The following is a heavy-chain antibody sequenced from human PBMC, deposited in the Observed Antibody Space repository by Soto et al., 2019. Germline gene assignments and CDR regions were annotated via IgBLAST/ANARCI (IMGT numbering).Heavy chain of an antibody. CDR3: AKAENTMIVVAHHPDHAFDI. J-gene: IGHJ3*02. V-gene: IGHV3-23*01. CDR2: ISGSGGST. D-gene: IGHD3-22*01. Sequence: GESLRLSCAASGFTFSSYAMSWVRQAPGKGLEWVSAISGSGGSTYYADSVKGRFTISRDNSKNTLYLQMNSLRAEDTAVYYCAKAENTMIVVAHHPDHAFDIWGQGTMVTVSS. CDR1: GFTFSSYA.